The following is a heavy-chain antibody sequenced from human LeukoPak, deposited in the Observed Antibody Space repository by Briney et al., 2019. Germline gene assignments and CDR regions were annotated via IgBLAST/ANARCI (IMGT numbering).Heavy chain of an antibody. CDR3: ATDRIAKYYFDY. D-gene: IGHD6-13*01. V-gene: IGHV1-24*01. J-gene: IGHJ4*02. CDR2: FDPEDGET. Sequence: EASGKVSCKVSGYTLTELSMHWVRQAPGKGLEWMGGFDPEDGETIYAQKFQGRVTMTEDTSTDTAYMELSSLRSEDTAVYYCATDRIAKYYFDYWGQGTLVTVSS. CDR1: GYTLTELS.